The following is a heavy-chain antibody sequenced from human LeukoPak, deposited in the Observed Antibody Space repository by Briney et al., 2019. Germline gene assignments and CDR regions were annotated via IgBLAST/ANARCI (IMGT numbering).Heavy chain of an antibody. CDR2: INHSGST. V-gene: IGHV4-34*01. J-gene: IGHJ4*02. Sequence: SESLSLTCAVYGGSFGGYYWSWIRQPPGKWLEWIGEINHSGSTNYNASLKSRVTISVDTSKNQFSLKLSSVTAADTAVYYCARGKRAALSYYDSSGYYYVYFDYWGQGTLVTVSS. D-gene: IGHD3-22*01. CDR1: GGSFGGYY. CDR3: ARGKRAALSYYDSSGYYYVYFDY.